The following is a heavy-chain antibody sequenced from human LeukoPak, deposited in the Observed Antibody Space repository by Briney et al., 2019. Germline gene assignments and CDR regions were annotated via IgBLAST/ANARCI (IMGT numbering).Heavy chain of an antibody. CDR1: GDSISAHV. D-gene: IGHD4-11*01. J-gene: IGHJ3*02. CDR2: IYYSGTT. CDR3: ARARNMAFDI. V-gene: IGHV4-59*11. Sequence: SETLSLTCSVSGDSISAHVWSWIRQPPGKGLEWIGSIYYSGTTIYNPSLRSRVTVSPDTSKNQFFLRLTSVTAADTAVYYCARARNMAFDIWGRGTVVTVSS.